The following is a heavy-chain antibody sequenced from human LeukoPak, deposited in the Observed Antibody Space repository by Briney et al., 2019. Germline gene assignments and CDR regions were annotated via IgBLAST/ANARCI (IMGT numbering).Heavy chain of an antibody. CDR2: IHPNSGGT. V-gene: IGHV1-2*02. CDR3: GRKSAARKTSEFDY. CDR1: GYTFTDYY. D-gene: IGHD6-6*01. J-gene: IGHJ4*02. Sequence: ASVKVSCKASGYTFTDYYMNWVRQAPGQGLEWMGWIHPNSGGTNYTQKFQGRVTMTRDTSISTAYMELSRLTFDDTAVYYCGRKSAARKTSEFDYWGQGTLVTVSS.